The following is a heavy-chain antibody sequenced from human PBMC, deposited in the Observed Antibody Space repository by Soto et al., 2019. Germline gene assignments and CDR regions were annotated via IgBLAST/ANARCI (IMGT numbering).Heavy chain of an antibody. V-gene: IGHV1-69*01. J-gene: IGHJ5*02. Sequence: QVQLVQSGAAVKKPGSSVKVSCKASGGTFSSYAISWVRQAPGQGLEWMGGIIPIFGTANYAQKFQGRVTITADESTSTAYMGLSSLRSEDTAVYYCAREGGYCSGGSCYSGRGPSWFDPWGQGTLVTVSS. CDR3: AREGGYCSGGSCYSGRGPSWFDP. CDR1: GGTFSSYA. D-gene: IGHD2-15*01. CDR2: IIPIFGTA.